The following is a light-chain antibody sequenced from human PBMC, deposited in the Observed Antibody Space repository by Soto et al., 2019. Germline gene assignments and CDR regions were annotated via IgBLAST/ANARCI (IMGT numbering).Light chain of an antibody. CDR3: SSYTSSSTLVV. CDR1: SSDVGGYNY. Sequence: QSVLTQPASVSGSPGQSITISCTGTSSDVGGYNYVSWYQQHPGKAPKLMIYGVSNRPSGVSNRFSGSKSGNTASLTIPGLQAEDEADYYCSSYTSSSTLVVFGTGTKVTVL. J-gene: IGLJ1*01. V-gene: IGLV2-14*01. CDR2: GVS.